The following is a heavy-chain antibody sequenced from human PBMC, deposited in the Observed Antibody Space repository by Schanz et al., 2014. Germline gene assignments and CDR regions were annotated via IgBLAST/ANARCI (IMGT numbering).Heavy chain of an antibody. CDR1: GGTLQSYT. J-gene: IGHJ4*02. V-gene: IGHV1-69*09. Sequence: QVQLVQSGAEVKKPGSSVKVSCKASGGTLQSYTISWVRQARGQGLEWVGRFIPILDVGNYAQQFQGRVTFTADKSTSTVYMELSSLRSEDTAVYYCARDGVDAAAGGNYWGQGTLVAVSS. CDR3: ARDGVDAAAGGNY. D-gene: IGHD6-13*01. CDR2: FIPILDVG.